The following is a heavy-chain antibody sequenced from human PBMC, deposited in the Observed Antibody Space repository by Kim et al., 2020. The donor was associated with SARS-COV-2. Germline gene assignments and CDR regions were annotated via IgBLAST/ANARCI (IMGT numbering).Heavy chain of an antibody. CDR2: INSDGSTP. J-gene: IGHJ4*02. Sequence: GGSLRLSCAASGFIFSTYTMHWVRQGPGKGLLWVSRINSDGSTPTYADSAKGRFTISRDNAKNTLDLKMNSLRDEDTAVYYCARANNHAYDYWGQGTLVTGSS. V-gene: IGHV3-74*01. D-gene: IGHD3-16*01. CDR1: GFIFSTYT. CDR3: ARANNHAYDY.